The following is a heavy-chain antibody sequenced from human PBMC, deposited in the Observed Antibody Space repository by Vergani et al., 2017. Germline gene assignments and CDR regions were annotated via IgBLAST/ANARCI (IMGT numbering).Heavy chain of an antibody. Sequence: EVQLVESGGGLVKPGGSLRLSCAASGFTFSSYSMNWVRQAPGKGLEWVSSISSSSSYIYYADSVKGRFTISRDNAKNSLYLQMNSLRAEDTAVYYCARDADEYSSSSGWFDPWGQGTLVTVSS. V-gene: IGHV3-21*01. CDR2: ISSSSSYI. CDR3: ARDADEYSSSSGWFDP. J-gene: IGHJ5*02. D-gene: IGHD6-6*01. CDR1: GFTFSSYS.